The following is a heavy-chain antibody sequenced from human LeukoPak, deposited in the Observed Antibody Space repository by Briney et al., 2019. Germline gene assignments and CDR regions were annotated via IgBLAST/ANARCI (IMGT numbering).Heavy chain of an antibody. V-gene: IGHV1-69*04. Sequence: ASVKVSCTASGGTFSSYAISWVRQAPGQGLEWMGRIIPIFGIANYAQKFQGRVTITADKSTSTAYMELSSLRSEDTAVHYCARVEGPYYYDSSGYQTGAFDIWGQGTMVTVSS. D-gene: IGHD3-22*01. CDR2: IIPIFGIA. J-gene: IGHJ3*02. CDR3: ARVEGPYYYDSSGYQTGAFDI. CDR1: GGTFSSYA.